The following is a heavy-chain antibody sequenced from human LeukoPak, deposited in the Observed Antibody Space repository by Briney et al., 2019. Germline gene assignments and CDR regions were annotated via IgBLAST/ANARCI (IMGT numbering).Heavy chain of an antibody. J-gene: IGHJ4*02. CDR3: AKDRAEKYAFDY. Sequence: PGRSLRLSCASSGFTFSSYAMYWFRQAPGKGLEWVASIWYDGSDKYYRDSVKGRFTISRDNSKNTLYLQMNSLRAEDTAVYYCAKDRAEKYAFDYWGQGTLVTVSS. D-gene: IGHD2-2*01. CDR2: IWYDGSDK. CDR1: GFTFSSYA. V-gene: IGHV3-33*06.